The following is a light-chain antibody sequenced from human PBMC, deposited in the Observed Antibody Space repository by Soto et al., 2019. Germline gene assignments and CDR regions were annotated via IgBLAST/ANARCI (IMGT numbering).Light chain of an antibody. CDR3: QQYSTFSWT. J-gene: IGKJ1*01. Sequence: DIQMTQSPSTLSASVGDRVTITCRASQSISSWLAWYQQKPGKAPKLLIYDVSTLDSGVPSRFSGSGSGTDFTLTISGLQPDDFATYYCQQYSTFSWTFGQGTKVDIK. CDR1: QSISSW. CDR2: DVS. V-gene: IGKV1-5*01.